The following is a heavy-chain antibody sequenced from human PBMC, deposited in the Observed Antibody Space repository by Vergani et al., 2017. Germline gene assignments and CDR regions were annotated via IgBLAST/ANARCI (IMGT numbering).Heavy chain of an antibody. CDR1: GFTFSSYA. CDR3: ARGVVPAARTGWFDP. V-gene: IGHV3-30-3*01. D-gene: IGHD2-2*01. J-gene: IGHJ5*02. Sequence: QVQLVESGGGVVQPGRSLRLSCAASGFTFSSYAMHWVRQAPGKRLEWVAVISYDGSNKYYADSVKGRFTISRDNSKNTLYLQMNSLRAEDTAVYYCARGVVPAARTGWFDPWGQGTLVTVSS. CDR2: ISYDGSNK.